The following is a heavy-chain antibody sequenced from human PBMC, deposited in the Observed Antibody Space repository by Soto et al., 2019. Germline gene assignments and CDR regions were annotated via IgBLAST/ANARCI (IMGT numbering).Heavy chain of an antibody. Sequence: GGSLRLSCAASGFTFSSYSMNWVRQAPGKGLEWVSSISSSSYIYYADSVKGRFTISRDNAKNSLYLQMNSLRAEDTAVFYCAKDQTQYDILTGPPWGQGTLVTVSS. CDR1: GFTFSSYS. D-gene: IGHD3-9*01. J-gene: IGHJ5*02. CDR3: AKDQTQYDILTGPP. CDR2: ISSSSYI. V-gene: IGHV3-21*01.